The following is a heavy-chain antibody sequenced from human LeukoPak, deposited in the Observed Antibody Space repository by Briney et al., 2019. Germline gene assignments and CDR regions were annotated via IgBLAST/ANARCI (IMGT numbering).Heavy chain of an antibody. Sequence: SETLSLTCTVSGGSISSSSYYWGWTRQPPGKGLEWIGRIYYSGSTYYNPSLKSRVTISVDTSKNQFSLKLSSVTAADTAVYYCAGAVAGNVALARFDPWVQGTLVTVSS. J-gene: IGHJ5*02. CDR2: IYYSGST. V-gene: IGHV4-39*07. CDR1: GGSISSSSYY. CDR3: AGAVAGNVALARFDP. D-gene: IGHD6-19*01.